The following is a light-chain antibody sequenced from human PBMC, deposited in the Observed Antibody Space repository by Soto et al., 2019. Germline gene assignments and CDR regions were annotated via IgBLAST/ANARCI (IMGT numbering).Light chain of an antibody. Sequence: EIVLPQSPGTLSLSPGERATLSCRASQSVSSSYLAWYQQKPGQAPRLLIYGASSRATGIPDRVSGSGSGTDFTLTISRLEPEDFAVYYCQQYGSSPPYTFGQGTKLEIK. CDR1: QSVSSSY. CDR2: GAS. J-gene: IGKJ2*01. CDR3: QQYGSSPPYT. V-gene: IGKV3-20*01.